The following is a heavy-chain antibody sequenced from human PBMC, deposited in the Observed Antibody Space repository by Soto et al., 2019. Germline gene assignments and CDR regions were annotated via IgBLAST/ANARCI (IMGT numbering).Heavy chain of an antibody. CDR1: GYTFSSYA. J-gene: IGHJ6*02. V-gene: IGHV1-3*01. D-gene: IGHD2-15*01. CDR3: ARGRYCSGGSCYYYRMDG. Sequence: ASVKVSCKASGYTFSSYAMHWVRQAPGQRLEWMGWINAGNGTANYSQKFQGRVTITTDESTSTAYMGLSSLRSEDTAVYSCARGRYCSGGSCYYYRMDGSSQGTTVTVS. CDR2: INAGNGTA.